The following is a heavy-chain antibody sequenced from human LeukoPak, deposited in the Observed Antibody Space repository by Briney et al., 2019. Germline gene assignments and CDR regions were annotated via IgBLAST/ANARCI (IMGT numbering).Heavy chain of an antibody. CDR3: ARGYSGYDKKDYYHYYYMDV. D-gene: IGHD5-12*01. CDR2: IYYGASA. Sequence: SETLSLTCTVSGGSINSGGHYWTWIRQPPGKGLEWIGYIYYGASAYYNPSLKSRVTISADRPKNQFSLKLTSVTAADTAVYYCARGYSGYDKKDYYHYYYMDVWGKGTAVTVSS. J-gene: IGHJ6*03. V-gene: IGHV4-30-2*01. CDR1: GGSINSGGHY.